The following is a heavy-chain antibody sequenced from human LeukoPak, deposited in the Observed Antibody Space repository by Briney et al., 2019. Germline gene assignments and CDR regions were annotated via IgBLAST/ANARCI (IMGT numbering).Heavy chain of an antibody. J-gene: IGHJ4*02. CDR1: GFSFSTYS. CDR2: ISSGGSYI. V-gene: IGHV3-21*01. Sequence: GGSLRLSCAASGFSFSTYSMNWVRQAPGKGLEWVSIISSGGSYIYYADSVKGRFTISRDNAKNSLYLQMNNLRVEDTAVYHCARDYYDSSGYRSDYWGQGTLVTVSS. D-gene: IGHD3-22*01. CDR3: ARDYYDSSGYRSDY.